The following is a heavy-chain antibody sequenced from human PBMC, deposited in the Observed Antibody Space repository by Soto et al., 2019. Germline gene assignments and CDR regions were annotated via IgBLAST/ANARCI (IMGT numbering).Heavy chain of an antibody. J-gene: IGHJ6*02. D-gene: IGHD3-10*01. CDR2: IIPISGTT. Sequence: GASVKVSCKASGDVFRSYCINWVRQAPGQGLEWMGGIIPISGTTNYAQKFQGRVAITADESTDTVYMELSRLRVEDTAVYYCVKDMVRGLIIIRFGDGMDVWGQGTTVTVSS. V-gene: IGHV1-69*13. CDR1: GDVFRSYC. CDR3: VKDMVRGLIIIRFGDGMDV.